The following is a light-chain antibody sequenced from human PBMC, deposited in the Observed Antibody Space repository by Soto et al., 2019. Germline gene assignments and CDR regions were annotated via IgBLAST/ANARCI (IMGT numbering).Light chain of an antibody. V-gene: IGKV1-27*01. CDR1: QAISSY. Sequence: DIQMTQSPSSLSASVGDRVTITCRASQAISSYLAWYQQKPGKVPELLIYSASTLQSGVPSRFSGSGSGTEFTLSISNLQPEDVATYYCQKYNRAPLTFGGGTMVEIK. J-gene: IGKJ4*01. CDR3: QKYNRAPLT. CDR2: SAS.